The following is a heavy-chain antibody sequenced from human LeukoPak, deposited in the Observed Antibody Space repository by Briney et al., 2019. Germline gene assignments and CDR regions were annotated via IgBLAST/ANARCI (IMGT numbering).Heavy chain of an antibody. D-gene: IGHD7-27*01. CDR2: ISWNSGSI. CDR1: GFTFDDYA. Sequence: GGSLRLSCAASGFTFDDYAMHWVRLAPGKGLEWVSGISWNSGSIGYADSVKGRFTISRDNAKNSLYLQMNSLRAEDTALYYCAKDKVAGAGGFDYWGQGTLVTVSS. V-gene: IGHV3-9*01. CDR3: AKDKVAGAGGFDY. J-gene: IGHJ4*02.